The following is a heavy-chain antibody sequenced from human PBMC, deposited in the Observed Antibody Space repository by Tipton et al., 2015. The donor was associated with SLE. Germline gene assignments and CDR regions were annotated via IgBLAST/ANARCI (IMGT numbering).Heavy chain of an antibody. CDR2: INHSGST. Sequence: AGLVKPSETLSLTCAVYGGSFSGYYWSWIRQPPGKGLEWIGEINHSGSTNYNPSLKSRVTISVDTSKIQFSLRQSSVTAAGTALYYCARGGHSSSSNYNDYWGQGTLVTVSA. V-gene: IGHV4-34*01. CDR3: ARGGHSSSSNYNDY. D-gene: IGHD6-6*01. J-gene: IGHJ4*02. CDR1: GGSFSGYY.